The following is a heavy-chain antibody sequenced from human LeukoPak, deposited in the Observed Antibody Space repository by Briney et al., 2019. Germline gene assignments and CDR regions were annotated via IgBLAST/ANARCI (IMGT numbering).Heavy chain of an antibody. CDR3: AKDSSSSNPYYGMDV. V-gene: IGHV3-21*01. Sequence: GGSLRLSCAVSGFTFSIYRMYWVRQAPGKGLEWVSSISSSSSYIYYEDSVKGRFTISRDNAKNSLYLQMNSLRAEDTAVYYCAKDSSSSNPYYGMDVWGQGTTVTVSS. CDR1: GFTFSIYR. J-gene: IGHJ6*02. CDR2: ISSSSSYI. D-gene: IGHD6-6*01.